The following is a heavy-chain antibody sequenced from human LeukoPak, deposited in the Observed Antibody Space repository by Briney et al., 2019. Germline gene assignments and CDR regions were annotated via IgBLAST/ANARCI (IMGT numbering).Heavy chain of an antibody. V-gene: IGHV4-59*01. CDR3: ARVSPYYYYGMDV. CDR1: GGSFSGYY. CDR2: IYYSGST. J-gene: IGHJ6*02. Sequence: PSETLSLTCAVYGGSFSGYYWSWIRQPPGKGLEWIGYIYYSGSTNYNPSLKSRVTISVDTSKNQFSLKLSSVTAADTAVYYCARVSPYYYYGMDVWGQGTTVTVSS.